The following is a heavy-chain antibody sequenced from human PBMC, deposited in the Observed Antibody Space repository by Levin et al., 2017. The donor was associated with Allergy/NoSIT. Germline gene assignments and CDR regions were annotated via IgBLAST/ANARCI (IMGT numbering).Heavy chain of an antibody. V-gene: IGHV1-18*01. CDR3: AREEMNYFDS. CDR2: ISTYNGDT. CDR1: GYTFTTSG. D-gene: IGHD5-24*01. J-gene: IGHJ4*02. Sequence: GESLKISCKASGYTFTTSGISWVRQAPGQGLEWLGWISTYNGDTHYPQKVQGRVTLSADTSTSTAYMELRSLRSDDTAVYYCAREEMNYFDSWGQGTLVSVSS.